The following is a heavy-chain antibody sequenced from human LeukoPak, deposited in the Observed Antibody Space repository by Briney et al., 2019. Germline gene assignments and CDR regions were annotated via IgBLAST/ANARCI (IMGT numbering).Heavy chain of an antibody. CDR1: GFTFSSYW. V-gene: IGHV3-74*01. D-gene: IGHD3-16*02. Sequence: GGSLRLSCAASGFTFSSYWMHWVRQAPGKGLVWVSRIKGDGSGTSYADSVKGRFTISRDNTKNTLYLQMNSLRAEDTAVFHCVRDYHYGMDVWGQGTTVTVSS. CDR3: VRDYHYGMDV. CDR2: IKGDGSGT. J-gene: IGHJ6*02.